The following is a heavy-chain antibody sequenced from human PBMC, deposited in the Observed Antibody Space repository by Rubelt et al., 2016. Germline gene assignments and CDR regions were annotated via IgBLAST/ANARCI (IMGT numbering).Heavy chain of an antibody. Sequence: QLQLQESGPGLVKPSETLSLTCTVSGGSISSSSYYWGWIRQPPGKGLEWIGSIYYSGSTYYNPSLKSRVTISVDTSKNQCSRRLSSVTAADTAVYYCAGNGSPENNWFDPWGQGTLVTVSS. V-gene: IGHV4-39*01. CDR1: GGSISSSSYY. J-gene: IGHJ5*02. CDR2: IYYSGST. D-gene: IGHD3-10*01. CDR3: AGNGSPENNWFDP.